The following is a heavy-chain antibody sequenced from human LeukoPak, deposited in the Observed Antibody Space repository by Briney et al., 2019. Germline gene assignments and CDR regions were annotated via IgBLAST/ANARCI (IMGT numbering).Heavy chain of an antibody. CDR1: GYTFTGYS. Sequence: ASVKVSCKASGYTFTGYSIHWVRQASGQGLEWMGWINPNSGGTNYAQKFQGRVTMTRDTSISTAYMELSRLRSDDTAVYYCARDERYDSSGYPFDYWGQGTLVTVSS. J-gene: IGHJ4*02. CDR3: ARDERYDSSGYPFDY. D-gene: IGHD3-22*01. CDR2: INPNSGGT. V-gene: IGHV1-2*02.